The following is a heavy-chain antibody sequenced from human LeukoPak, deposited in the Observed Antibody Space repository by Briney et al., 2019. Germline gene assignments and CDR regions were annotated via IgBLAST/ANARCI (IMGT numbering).Heavy chain of an antibody. D-gene: IGHD2-21*01. Sequence: SETLSLTCTVSGGSISSGSYYWSWIRQPAGKGLEWIGRIYTSGSTNYNPSLKSRVTISVDTSKNQFSLKLSSVPASDTAAYSCARAVYCGGECHTPAEYFPPRGEGKPVTVSS. J-gene: IGHJ1*01. CDR3: ARAVYCGGECHTPAEYFPP. CDR1: GGSISSGSYY. V-gene: IGHV4-61*02. CDR2: IYTSGST.